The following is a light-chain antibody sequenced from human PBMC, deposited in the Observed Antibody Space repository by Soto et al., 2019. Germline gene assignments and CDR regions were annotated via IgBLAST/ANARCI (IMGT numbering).Light chain of an antibody. CDR3: QQSYSSPYS. V-gene: IGKV1-39*01. CDR1: QSISSY. CDR2: GAS. Sequence: DIQMTQSPSSLSASVGDRVTITCRASQSISSYLNWYQQKPGKAPKLLIYGASNLQRGVPSRFSGSGSGTDFTLTISSLQPEDFAAFYCQQSYSSPYSFGQGTNLEIK. J-gene: IGKJ2*03.